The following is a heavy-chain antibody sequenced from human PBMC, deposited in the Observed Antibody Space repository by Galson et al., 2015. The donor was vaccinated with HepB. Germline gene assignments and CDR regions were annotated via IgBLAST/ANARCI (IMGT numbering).Heavy chain of an antibody. V-gene: IGHV3-30-3*01. CDR3: ARELPDILLEGISHPYYYGMDV. Sequence: SLRLSCAASGFTFSSYAMHWVRQAPGKGLEWVAVISYDGSNKYYADSVKGRFTISRDNSKNTLYLQMNSLRAEDTAVYYCARELPDILLEGISHPYYYGMDVWGQGTTVTVSS. CDR2: ISYDGSNK. D-gene: IGHD3-3*02. J-gene: IGHJ6*02. CDR1: GFTFSSYA.